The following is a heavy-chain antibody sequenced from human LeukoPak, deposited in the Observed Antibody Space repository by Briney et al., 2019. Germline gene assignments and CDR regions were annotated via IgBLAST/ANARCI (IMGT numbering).Heavy chain of an antibody. CDR3: VRHGLGSSWFGFDY. D-gene: IGHD6-13*01. CDR1: GYTFTTYW. CDR2: IYPGDSDP. V-gene: IGHV5-51*01. Sequence: GESLKISCKGSGYTFTTYWIGWVRQMPGKGLEWMGIIYPGDSDPRYSPSFQGQVAISADTSISTAYLQWSSLKASDSAMYYCVRHGLGSSWFGFDYWGQGTLVTVSS. J-gene: IGHJ4*02.